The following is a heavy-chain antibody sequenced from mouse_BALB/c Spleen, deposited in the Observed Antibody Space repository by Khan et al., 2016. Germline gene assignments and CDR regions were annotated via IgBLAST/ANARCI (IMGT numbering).Heavy chain of an antibody. Sequence: QVPLMESGPGLVQPSQSLSITCTVSGFSLTSYGVHWVRQSPGKGLEWLGVIWSGGSTDYNAAFISRLSISKDNSKSQVFFKMNSLQANDTAIYYCAREDYYGTYWYFDVWGAGTTVTVSS. CDR1: GFSLTSYG. V-gene: IGHV2-2*02. D-gene: IGHD1-1*01. J-gene: IGHJ1*01. CDR3: AREDYYGTYWYFDV. CDR2: IWSGGST.